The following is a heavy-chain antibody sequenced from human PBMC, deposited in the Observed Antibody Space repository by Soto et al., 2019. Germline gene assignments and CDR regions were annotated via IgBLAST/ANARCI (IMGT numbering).Heavy chain of an antibody. V-gene: IGHV3-7*01. CDR2: IKGDGSEK. CDR3: GRDEDRNGVGV. CDR1: GFTFTNYW. J-gene: IGHJ6*02. Sequence: EVRLVESGGGLVQPGGSLRLSCVASGFTFTNYWMSWVRQAPGKGLEWVANIKGDGSEKRYVDSVKGRLTICRDNAKNSVYLQMNSLRVEDTALYYCGRDEDRNGVGVWGQGTTVTVSS.